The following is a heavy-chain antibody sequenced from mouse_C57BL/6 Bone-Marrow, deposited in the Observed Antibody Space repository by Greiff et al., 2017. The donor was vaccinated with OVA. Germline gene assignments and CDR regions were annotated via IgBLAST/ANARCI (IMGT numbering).Heavy chain of an antibody. CDR1: GYTFTSYW. CDR2: IDPSDSET. D-gene: IGHD4-1*01. J-gene: IGHJ2*01. V-gene: IGHV1-52*01. CDR3: ARGDWERYYLDY. Sequence: VQLQQPGAELVRPGSSVKLSCKASGYTFTSYWMHWVKQRPIQGLEWIGNIDPSDSETHYNQKFKDKATLTVDKSSSTAYMQLSSLTSEDSAVYYCARGDWERYYLDYWGQGTTLTVSS.